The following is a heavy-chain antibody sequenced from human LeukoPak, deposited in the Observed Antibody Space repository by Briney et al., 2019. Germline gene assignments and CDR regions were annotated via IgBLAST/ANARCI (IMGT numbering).Heavy chain of an antibody. D-gene: IGHD3-22*01. V-gene: IGHV3-30*18. CDR2: ISYDGSNK. Sequence: GGSLRLSCAASGFTFSSYGMHWVRQAPGKGLEWVAVISYDGSNKYYADSVKGRFTISRDNSKNTLYLQMNSLRAEDTAVYYCAKDSGSSGYPKGLDIWGQGTMVTVSS. J-gene: IGHJ3*02. CDR3: AKDSGSSGYPKGLDI. CDR1: GFTFSSYG.